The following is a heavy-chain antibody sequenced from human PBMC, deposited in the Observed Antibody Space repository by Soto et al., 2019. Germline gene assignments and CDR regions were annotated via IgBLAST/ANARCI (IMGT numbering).Heavy chain of an antibody. J-gene: IGHJ5*02. CDR1: GGYLSSGGYY. CDR2: IYYSGST. CDR3: ARARSTVTTPANWFDP. Sequence: SETLSLTCTVSGGYLSSGGYYWSWIRQHPGKGLEWIGYIYYSGSTYYNPSLKSRVTISVDTSKNQFSLKLSSVTAADTAVYYCARARSTVTTPANWFDPWGQGTLVTVSS. V-gene: IGHV4-31*03. D-gene: IGHD4-17*01.